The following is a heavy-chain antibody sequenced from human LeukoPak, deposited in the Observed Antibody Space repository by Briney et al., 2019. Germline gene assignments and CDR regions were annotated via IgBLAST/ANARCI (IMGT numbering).Heavy chain of an antibody. V-gene: IGHV3-48*03. CDR3: AELGITMIGGV. CDR1: GVTLSRYE. D-gene: IGHD3-10*02. Sequence: PVGSLRLSCAASGVTLSRYEMNCVREAPGRGLWWVSYISISGGTIYYADSVKGRFTIYTDNAKNSVYLQMNSLRAEDTAVYYCAELGITMIGGVWGKGTTVTISS. J-gene: IGHJ6*04. CDR2: ISISGGTI.